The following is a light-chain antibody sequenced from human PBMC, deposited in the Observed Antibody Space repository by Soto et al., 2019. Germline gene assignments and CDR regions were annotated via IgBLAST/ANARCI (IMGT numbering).Light chain of an antibody. J-gene: IGKJ2*01. V-gene: IGKV3-15*01. CDR2: GAT. CDR3: QQGHNWPLT. CDR1: QSITSG. Sequence: EIVMTQSPATLSVSPGERATLSCRASQSITSGLAWYQQKPGQPPRLLVYGATTRATGVPARFTGTESGSEFTLTISGLQSEDFAVYYCQQGHNWPLTFGQGTRLEI.